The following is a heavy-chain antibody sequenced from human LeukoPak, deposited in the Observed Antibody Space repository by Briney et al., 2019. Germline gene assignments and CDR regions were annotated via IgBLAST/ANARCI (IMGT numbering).Heavy chain of an antibody. J-gene: IGHJ5*02. Sequence: ASVKVSCKATGYTFTAYYMQWVRQAPGQGLEWMGWINPNSGTTNCAQKFQGRVTMTRDTSISTAYMELNRLRSDDTAIYYCASIAARRDLMPPVPWGQGTLVTVSS. CDR1: GYTFTAYY. V-gene: IGHV1-2*02. CDR2: INPNSGTT. D-gene: IGHD6-6*01. CDR3: ASIAARRDLMPPVP.